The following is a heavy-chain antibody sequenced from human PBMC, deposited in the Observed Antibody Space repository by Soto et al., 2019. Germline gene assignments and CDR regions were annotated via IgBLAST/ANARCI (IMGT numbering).Heavy chain of an antibody. J-gene: IGHJ6*03. V-gene: IGHV3-7*01. CDR1: GFTFSSYW. CDR3: ARGRYSGYDEILYYYYMDV. D-gene: IGHD5-12*01. CDR2: IKQDGSEK. Sequence: GGSLRLSCAASGFTFSSYWMSWVRQAPGKGLEWVANIKQDGSEKYYVDSVKGRFTISRDNAKXSXXLXXXXXRAEDXAVYYCARGRYSGYDEILYYYYMDVWGKGTTVTVSS.